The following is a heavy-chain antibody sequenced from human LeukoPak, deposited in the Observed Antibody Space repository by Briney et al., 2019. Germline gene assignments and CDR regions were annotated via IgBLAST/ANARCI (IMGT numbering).Heavy chain of an antibody. Sequence: GGSLRLSCAASGFPLRDFYMTWIRQALGKGLEWVAYINPSGTIMKYADALKGRFTVSRDNAENSLYLQMNSLRAEDTATYYCTRDPRLCDYWGQGTRITVSS. J-gene: IGHJ4*02. V-gene: IGHV3-11*01. CDR1: GFPLRDFY. CDR2: INPSGTIM. CDR3: TRDPRLCDY.